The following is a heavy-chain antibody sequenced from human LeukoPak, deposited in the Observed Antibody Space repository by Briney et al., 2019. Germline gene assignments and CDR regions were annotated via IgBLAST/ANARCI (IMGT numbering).Heavy chain of an antibody. CDR1: GFTFSSYW. D-gene: IGHD3-9*01. CDR3: ARGGHYDILTGYYYYYGLDV. CDR2: INSDGSST. V-gene: IGHV3-74*01. J-gene: IGHJ6*04. Sequence: GSLRLSCAASGFTFSSYWMHWVRQAPWKGLVWVSRINSDGSSTSYADSVKGRFTISRDNAKNTLYLQMNSLRAEDTAVYYCARGGHYDILTGYYYYYGLDVWGKGTTVTVSS.